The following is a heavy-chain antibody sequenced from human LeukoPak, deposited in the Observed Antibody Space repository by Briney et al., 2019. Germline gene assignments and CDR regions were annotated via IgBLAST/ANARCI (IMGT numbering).Heavy chain of an antibody. V-gene: IGHV4-59*01. CDR1: GCSLSSYY. CDR2: IYYSGST. Sequence: PSETLSLTCTVSGCSLSSYYWSWIRHPPGKGLEWIGYIYYSGSTNYNPSLKSRVTISVDTSKNQFSLKLSSVTAADTAVYYCARDSSPGEFDYWGQGTLVTVSS. D-gene: IGHD6-13*01. J-gene: IGHJ4*02. CDR3: ARDSSPGEFDY.